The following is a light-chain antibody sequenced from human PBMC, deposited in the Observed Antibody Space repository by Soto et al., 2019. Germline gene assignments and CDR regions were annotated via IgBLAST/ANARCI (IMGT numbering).Light chain of an antibody. Sequence: EIVMTQSPATLSVSPGERATLSCRASQSVSGNLAWYQQKPGQAPRLLIYGASTRATGIPARFSGSGSGTAFTLPISSLQSEDFAVYYCKQYNNWPPTFGQGTKVEIK. J-gene: IGKJ1*01. CDR2: GAS. CDR1: QSVSGN. CDR3: KQYNNWPPT. V-gene: IGKV3D-15*01.